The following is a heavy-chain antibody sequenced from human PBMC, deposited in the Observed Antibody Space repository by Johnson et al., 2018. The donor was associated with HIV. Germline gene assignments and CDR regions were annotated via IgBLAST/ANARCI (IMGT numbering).Heavy chain of an antibody. CDR3: ARDGESQQLPLGDAFDV. Sequence: VQLVESGGGLVQPGGSLRLSCGASGFSVSNNYMNWVRQAPGKGLEWVSVLYSGGNTYYADSVRGRFTISRDNSKNTLYLQMSSLKVEDTAMYYCARDGESQQLPLGDAFDVGGQGTMVIVSS. D-gene: IGHD6-13*01. J-gene: IGHJ3*01. V-gene: IGHV3-66*01. CDR2: LYSGGNT. CDR1: GFSVSNNY.